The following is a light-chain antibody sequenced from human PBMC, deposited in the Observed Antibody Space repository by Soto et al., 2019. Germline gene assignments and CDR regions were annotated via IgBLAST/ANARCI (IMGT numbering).Light chain of an antibody. J-gene: IGKJ4*02. CDR1: QSLIHTDGKSY. CDR2: EVS. V-gene: IGKV2D-29*02. Sequence: IVMTQTPLSLSVTPGQPASMSCKSSQSLIHTDGKSYVYWYLQRPGRSPQVLMYEVSNRFSGVLFRFSGSGSGTDFTLKISRVEAEDVGVYYCMQSIQLPRTFGRGTKVEI. CDR3: MQSIQLPRT.